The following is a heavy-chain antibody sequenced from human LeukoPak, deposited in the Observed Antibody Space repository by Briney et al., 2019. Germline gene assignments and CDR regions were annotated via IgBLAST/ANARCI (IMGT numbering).Heavy chain of an antibody. CDR1: RGTFSSYA. Sequence: SVKVSCKASRGTFSSYAISWVRQAPGQGLEWMGRIIPIFGTANYAQKFQGRVTITTDESTSTAYMELSSLRSEDTAVYYCASDRTMVRGVIYWGQGTLVTVSS. CDR3: ASDRTMVRGVIY. J-gene: IGHJ4*02. D-gene: IGHD3-10*01. CDR2: IIPIFGTA. V-gene: IGHV1-69*05.